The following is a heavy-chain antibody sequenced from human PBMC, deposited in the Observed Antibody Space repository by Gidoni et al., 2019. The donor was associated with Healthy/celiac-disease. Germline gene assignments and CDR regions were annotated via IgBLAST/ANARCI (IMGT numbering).Heavy chain of an antibody. J-gene: IGHJ6*03. CDR2: IYTSGST. CDR3: ARELGVGEYYDILTGSPSYYYMDV. D-gene: IGHD3-9*01. V-gene: IGHV4-4*07. Sequence: QVQLQESGPGLVKPSETLSLTCTVSGGSISSYYWSWLRQPAGKGLEWLGRIYTSGSTTYNPSLKSRVTMSVDTSKNQFSLKLSSVTAADTAVYYCARELGVGEYYDILTGSPSYYYMDVWGKGTTVTVSS. CDR1: GGSISSYY.